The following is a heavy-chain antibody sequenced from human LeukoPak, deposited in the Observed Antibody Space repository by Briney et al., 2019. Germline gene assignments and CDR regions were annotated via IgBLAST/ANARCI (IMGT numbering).Heavy chain of an antibody. V-gene: IGHV4-59*08. Sequence: PSETLSLTCTVSGGSISSYYWSWMRQSPGKGLESIGYIYYTGSTNYNPSLKSRVTISVETSRNQFSLKLSSVTAADTAIYYCARRYYYDSSGYYYFFDYWGQGTLVTVSS. CDR3: ARRYYYDSSGYYYFFDY. J-gene: IGHJ4*02. CDR2: IYYTGST. D-gene: IGHD3-22*01. CDR1: GGSISSYY.